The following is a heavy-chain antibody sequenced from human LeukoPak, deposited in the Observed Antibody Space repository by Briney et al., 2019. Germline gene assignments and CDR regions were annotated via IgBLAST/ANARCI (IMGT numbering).Heavy chain of an antibody. V-gene: IGHV4-34*01. J-gene: IGHJ4*02. CDR2: IYYSGST. D-gene: IGHD6-13*01. Sequence: KTSETLSLTCAVYGGSFSGYYWSWIRQPPGKGLEWIGSIYYSGSTYYNPSLKSRVTISVDTSKNQFSLKLSSVTAADTAVYYCARLGSWYYFDYWSQGTLVTVSS. CDR3: ARLGSWYYFDY. CDR1: GGSFSGYY.